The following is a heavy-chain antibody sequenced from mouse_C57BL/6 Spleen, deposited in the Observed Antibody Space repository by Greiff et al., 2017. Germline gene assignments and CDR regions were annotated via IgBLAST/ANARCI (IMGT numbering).Heavy chain of an antibody. CDR2: IDPEDGDT. J-gene: IGHJ2*01. CDR1: GFNIKDYY. Sequence: VQLQQSGAELVRPGASVKLSCTASGFNIKDYYMHWVKQRPEQGLEWIGRIDPEDGDTEYAPRFQGKATMTADTSSNTAYLQLSSLTSEDTAVYYCTTPITTVVARNPYFDYWGQGTTLTVSS. CDR3: TTPITTVVARNPYFDY. D-gene: IGHD1-1*01. V-gene: IGHV14-1*01.